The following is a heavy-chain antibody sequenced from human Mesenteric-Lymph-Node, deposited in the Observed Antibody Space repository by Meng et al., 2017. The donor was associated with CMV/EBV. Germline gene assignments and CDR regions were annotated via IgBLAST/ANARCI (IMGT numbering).Heavy chain of an antibody. J-gene: IGHJ5*01. CDR3: ARVNYDFWSGYYFRWFDP. CDR2: IYYSGNA. Sequence: ISSGDSYWSWIRQPTGKGLEWIGYIYYSGNAYYNPSLKSRLTMSVDTSANQFSLRLSSVTAADTAVYFCARVNYDFWSGYYFRWFDPWGQGTLVTVSS. V-gene: IGHV4-30-4*08. CDR1: ISSGDSY. D-gene: IGHD3-3*01.